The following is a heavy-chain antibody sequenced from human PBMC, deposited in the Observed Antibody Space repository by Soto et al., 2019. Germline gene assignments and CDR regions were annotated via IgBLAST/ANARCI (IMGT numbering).Heavy chain of an antibody. CDR2: IFYSGNS. CDR1: GGSIRGGDYY. J-gene: IGHJ4*02. Sequence: QVQLQESGPGVVEPSQTLSLTCTVSGGSIRGGDYYWSWIRQHPGKGLEWIGYIFYSGNSFYNPSLKSGVTISVDTSKNQFSLQLSSVTAADTAIYYCARLSSLYYNSDYGGYYFDYWGQGTLVSVSS. D-gene: IGHD3-10*01. CDR3: ARLSSLYYNSDYGGYYFDY. V-gene: IGHV4-31*03.